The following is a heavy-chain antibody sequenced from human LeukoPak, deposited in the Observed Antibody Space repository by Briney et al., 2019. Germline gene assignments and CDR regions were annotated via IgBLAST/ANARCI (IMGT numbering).Heavy chain of an antibody. CDR2: INPNSGGT. CDR1: GYTFTGYY. J-gene: IGHJ4*02. V-gene: IGHV1-2*02. D-gene: IGHD2-8*01. CDR3: ASWGLYCTNGVCRYYFDY. Sequence: ASVKVSCKASGYTFTGYYMHWVRQAPGQGLEWMGWINPNSGGTNYAQKFQGRVTMTRDTSISTAYMELSSLRSEDTAVYYCASWGLYCTNGVCRYYFDYWGQGTLVTVSS.